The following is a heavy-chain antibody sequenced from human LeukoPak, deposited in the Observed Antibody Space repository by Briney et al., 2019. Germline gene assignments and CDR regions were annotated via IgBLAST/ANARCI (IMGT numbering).Heavy chain of an antibody. V-gene: IGHV4-59*08. CDR3: ARRGRYSGYDLDY. CDR2: IYYSGST. J-gene: IGHJ4*02. D-gene: IGHD5-12*01. CDR1: GGSISSYY. Sequence: SETLSLTCAVSGGSISSYYWSWIRLPPGKGLEWIGHIYYSGSTNYNPSLKSRVTISVDTSKNQFSLKLSSVTAADTAVYYCARRGRYSGYDLDYWGQGTLVTVSS.